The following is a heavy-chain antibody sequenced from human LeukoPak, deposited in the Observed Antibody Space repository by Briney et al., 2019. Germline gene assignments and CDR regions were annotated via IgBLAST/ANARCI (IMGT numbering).Heavy chain of an antibody. CDR1: GFTVINSW. J-gene: IGHJ4*02. CDR3: AKRRESGIGSLYYFDF. D-gene: IGHD1-14*01. V-gene: IGHV3-23*01. CDR2: ISRSGDST. Sequence: PGGSLRLSCAASGFTVINSWMSWVRQAPGKGLEWVSAISRSGDSTYYTDSVKGRFTISRDNSKNTLYLQMNNLRAEDTALYYCAKRRESGIGSLYYFDFWGQGTLVTVSS.